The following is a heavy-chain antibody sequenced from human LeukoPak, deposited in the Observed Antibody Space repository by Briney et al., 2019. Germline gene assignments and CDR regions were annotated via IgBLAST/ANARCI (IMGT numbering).Heavy chain of an antibody. V-gene: IGHV4-39*07. Sequence: SETLSLTCTVSGGSISSSSYYWGWIRQPPGKGLEWIGNIYYSGSTYYNPSLKSRVTISLDMSKNQFSLKLSSVTAADTAVYYCARGGISYGSGSYPDYWGQGALVTVSS. CDR2: IYYSGST. CDR1: GGSISSSSYY. D-gene: IGHD3-10*01. CDR3: ARGGISYGSGSYPDY. J-gene: IGHJ4*02.